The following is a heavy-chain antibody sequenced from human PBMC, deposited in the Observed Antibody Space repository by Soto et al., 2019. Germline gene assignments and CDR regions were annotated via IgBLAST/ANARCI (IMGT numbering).Heavy chain of an antibody. D-gene: IGHD3-10*01. J-gene: IGHJ6*02. CDR3: ARDYYDGSGSSTPPYYYYGMDV. CDR2: IIPIFGTA. V-gene: IGHV1-69*13. CDR1: GGTFSSYA. Sequence: SVKVSCKASGGTFSSYAISWVRQAPGQGLEWMGGIIPIFGTANYAQKFQGRVTITADESTSTAYMELSSLRSEDTAVYYCARDYYDGSGSSTPPYYYYGMDVWGQGTTVTVSS.